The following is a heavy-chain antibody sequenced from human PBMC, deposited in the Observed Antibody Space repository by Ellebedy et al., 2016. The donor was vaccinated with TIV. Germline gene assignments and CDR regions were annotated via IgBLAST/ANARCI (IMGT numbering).Heavy chain of an antibody. J-gene: IGHJ4*02. V-gene: IGHV3-74*01. CDR1: GFTFSSYW. Sequence: GESLKISXEASGFTFSSYWMHWVRQAPGKGLVWVSSINRDGSDTYYAGSVKGRFTISRDNAKNTLSLQMNSLRAEDSAVYYCARDEGQRQLVRGFDCWGQGTLVIVSS. CDR3: ARDEGQRQLVRGFDC. D-gene: IGHD6-13*01. CDR2: INRDGSDT.